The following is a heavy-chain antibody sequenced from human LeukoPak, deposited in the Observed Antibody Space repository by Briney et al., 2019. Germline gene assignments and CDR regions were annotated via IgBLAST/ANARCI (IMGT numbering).Heavy chain of an antibody. J-gene: IGHJ3*02. CDR3: ATDAFDI. CDR1: GFTFSSYA. Sequence: GGSLRLSCAASGFTFSSYAMHWVRQAPGKGLEYVSAISSSGGSTYYANSVKGRFTISRDNSKNTLYLQMGSLRAEDMAVYYCATDAFDIWGQGTMVTVSS. CDR2: ISSSGGST. V-gene: IGHV3-64*01.